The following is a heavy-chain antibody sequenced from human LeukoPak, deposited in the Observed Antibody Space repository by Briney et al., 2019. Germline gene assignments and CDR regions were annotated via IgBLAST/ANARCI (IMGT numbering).Heavy chain of an antibody. Sequence: GGSLRLSCAASGFTFSNYAMSWVRQAPGKGLEWVSAISGSGGSTYYADSVKGRFTISRDNSKNTLYLQMNSLRAEDTVVYYCAKNYDSSGYYVEYWGQGTLVTVSS. V-gene: IGHV3-23*01. J-gene: IGHJ4*02. CDR3: AKNYDSSGYYVEY. D-gene: IGHD3-22*01. CDR2: ISGSGGST. CDR1: GFTFSNYA.